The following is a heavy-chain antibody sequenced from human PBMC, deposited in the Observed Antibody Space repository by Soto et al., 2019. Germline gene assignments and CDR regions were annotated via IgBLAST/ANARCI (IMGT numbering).Heavy chain of an antibody. CDR3: ASSGRWLQLFASGVFDY. Sequence: VGSLRLSCAASGFTFSSYEMNWVRQAPGKGLEWVSYISSSGSTIYYADSVKGRFTISRDNAKNSLYLQMNGLRAEDTAVYYCASSGRWLQLFASGVFDYWGQRNPVTVSS. D-gene: IGHD5-12*01. V-gene: IGHV3-48*03. CDR1: GFTFSSYE. CDR2: ISSSGSTI. J-gene: IGHJ4*02.